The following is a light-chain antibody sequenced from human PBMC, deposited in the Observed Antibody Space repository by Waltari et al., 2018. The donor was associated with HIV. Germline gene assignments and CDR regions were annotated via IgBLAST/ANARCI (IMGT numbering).Light chain of an antibody. V-gene: IGLV1-51*01. Sequence: QSVLTQPPSVSTDPGQPASLSCSGSSSNIGPNPFSLYQQFPVSVSYLLIYDTTERPSGMPNRFSGSKSGTSAPLDITGRQTGDEADYYCGAWDNRRRSVVFGGGTKLAVL. CDR3: GAWDNRRRSVV. CDR2: DTT. J-gene: IGLJ3*02. CDR1: SSNIGPNP.